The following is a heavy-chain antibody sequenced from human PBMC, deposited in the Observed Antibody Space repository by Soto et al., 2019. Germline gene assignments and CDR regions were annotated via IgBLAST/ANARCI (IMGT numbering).Heavy chain of an antibody. CDR3: AKLLRFLEWSPIDY. J-gene: IGHJ4*02. V-gene: IGHV3-23*01. D-gene: IGHD3-3*01. CDR1: GFTFSSYA. CDR2: ISGSGGST. Sequence: EVQLLESGGGLVQPGGSLRLSCAASGFTFSSYAMSWVRQAPGKGLEWASAISGSGGSTYYADSVKGRFTISRDNSKNTLYLQMNSLRAEDTAVYYCAKLLRFLEWSPIDYWGQGTLVTVSS.